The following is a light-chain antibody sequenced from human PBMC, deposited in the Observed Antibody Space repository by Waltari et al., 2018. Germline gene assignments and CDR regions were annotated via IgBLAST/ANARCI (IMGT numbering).Light chain of an antibody. J-gene: IGLJ3*02. CDR2: DDN. Sequence: QSVLTQPPSLSGAPGQSVTIPCTGSSSNLGAGYAAHWYQHLPGTAPKLLIFDDNNRPSGVPDRFSASKSGTSASLAITGLQPEDEANYYCQSSDRHLSGLWVFGGGTKVTVL. CDR1: SSNLGAGYA. CDR3: QSSDRHLSGLWV. V-gene: IGLV1-40*01.